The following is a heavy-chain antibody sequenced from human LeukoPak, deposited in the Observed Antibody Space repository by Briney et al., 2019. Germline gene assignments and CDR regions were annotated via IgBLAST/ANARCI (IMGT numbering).Heavy chain of an antibody. Sequence: GSLRLSCAASGFTFRTYAIHWVRQAPGKGLDWVSGLSGSGGSIYYADSVKGRFIISRDNSKNMVYLQMNSLRAEDTALYYCARDPYIGSSSSLDYWGQGTLVTVSS. CDR3: ARDPYIGSSSSLDY. J-gene: IGHJ4*02. D-gene: IGHD6-6*01. CDR2: LSGSGGSI. V-gene: IGHV3-23*01. CDR1: GFTFRTYA.